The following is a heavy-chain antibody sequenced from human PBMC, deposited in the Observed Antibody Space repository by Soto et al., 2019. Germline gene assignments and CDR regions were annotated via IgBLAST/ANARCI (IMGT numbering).Heavy chain of an antibody. Sequence: SETLSLTCTVSGGSVSSGSYYWSWIRQPPGKGLEWIGYIYYSGSTNYNPSLKSRVTISVDTSKNQFSLKLSSVTAADTAVYYCAREDYYDSSGQADWGQGTLVTVSS. V-gene: IGHV4-61*01. D-gene: IGHD3-22*01. CDR2: IYYSGST. CDR1: GGSVSSGSYY. CDR3: AREDYYDSSGQAD. J-gene: IGHJ4*02.